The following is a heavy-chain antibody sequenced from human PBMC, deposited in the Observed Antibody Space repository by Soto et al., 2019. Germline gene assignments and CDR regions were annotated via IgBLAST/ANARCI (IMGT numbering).Heavy chain of an antibody. CDR3: ARQSMDFWSGYEKGFDY. V-gene: IGHV4-30-2*03. CDR1: GGSISGTTYS. CDR2: IYDSGNT. Sequence: TLSLTCAVSGGSISGTTYSWSWIRQPPGKGLEWIGYIYDSGNTYYNPSLKSRVTISVDTSKNQFSLKLSSVTAADTAVYYCARQSMDFWSGYEKGFDYWGQGTLVTVSS. J-gene: IGHJ4*02. D-gene: IGHD3-3*01.